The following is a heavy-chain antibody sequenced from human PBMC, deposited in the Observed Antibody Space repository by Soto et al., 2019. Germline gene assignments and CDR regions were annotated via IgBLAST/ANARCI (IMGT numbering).Heavy chain of an antibody. V-gene: IGHV1-58*01. CDR3: AADATAWQQMVPSDY. D-gene: IGHD2-8*01. J-gene: IGHJ4*02. Sequence: SGQVSCKASGFPFTSSAFQWVRQAGGQRLEWIGWIAVGSGYTNYAQRFQDRVTLTRDMSTATTYMELSRLTSEDTAIYYCAADATAWQQMVPSDYWGQGTLVTVSS. CDR1: GFPFTSSA. CDR2: IAVGSGYT.